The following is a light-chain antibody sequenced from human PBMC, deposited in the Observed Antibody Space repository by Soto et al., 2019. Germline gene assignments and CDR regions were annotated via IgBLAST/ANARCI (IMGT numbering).Light chain of an antibody. J-gene: IGKJ1*01. CDR1: QSVDTTF. V-gene: IGKV3-20*01. CDR2: GAS. CDR3: QQYMSSVT. Sequence: EIVLTQSPGSLSLSPGQRATLSCRASQSVDTTFFAWYQKKPGQAPRLLIYGASKRATGIPDRFSGSVSGTDFTLIISRLEPEEFAVYYCQQYMSSVTFGQGTKVEIK.